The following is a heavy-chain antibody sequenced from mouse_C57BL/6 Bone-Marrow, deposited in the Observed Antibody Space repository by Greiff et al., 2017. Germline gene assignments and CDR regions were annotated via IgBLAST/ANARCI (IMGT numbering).Heavy chain of an antibody. V-gene: IGHV5-12*01. Sequence: EVQLVESGGGLVQPGGSLKLSCAASGFTFSDYYMYWVRQTPEKRLEWVAYISNGGGSTYYPDTVKGRFTISRDNAKNTLYLQMSRLKSEDTAMYYCARHGAARYFDYWGQGTTLTVSS. CDR2: ISNGGGST. D-gene: IGHD3-1*01. CDR1: GFTFSDYY. J-gene: IGHJ2*01. CDR3: ARHGAARYFDY.